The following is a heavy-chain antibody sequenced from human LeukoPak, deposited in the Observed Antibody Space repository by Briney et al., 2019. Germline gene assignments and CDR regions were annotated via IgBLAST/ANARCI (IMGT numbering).Heavy chain of an antibody. CDR2: IYYSGST. Sequence: PSETLSLTCTVSGGSISSSSYYWGWIRQPPGKGLEWIGSIYYSGSTYYNPSLKSRVTISVDTSKNQFSLKLSSVTAADTAVYYCGRELASRWGTGTGGAFDIWGQGTMVTVSS. D-gene: IGHD1-1*01. CDR3: GRELASRWGTGTGGAFDI. V-gene: IGHV4-39*07. J-gene: IGHJ3*02. CDR1: GGSISSSSYY.